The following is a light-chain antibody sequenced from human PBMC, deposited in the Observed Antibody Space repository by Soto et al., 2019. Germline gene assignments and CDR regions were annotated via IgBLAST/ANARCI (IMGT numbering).Light chain of an antibody. CDR3: CSYAGSSTPAV. CDR2: EVS. Sequence: QSVLTQPASVSGSPGQSITISCTGTSSDVGSYNLVSWYQKHPGKAPKLMIYEVSKRPSGISNRFSGSKSGNTASLTISGLQAEDEADYYCCSYAGSSTPAVFGGGTKLTVL. J-gene: IGLJ3*02. V-gene: IGLV2-23*02. CDR1: SSDVGSYNL.